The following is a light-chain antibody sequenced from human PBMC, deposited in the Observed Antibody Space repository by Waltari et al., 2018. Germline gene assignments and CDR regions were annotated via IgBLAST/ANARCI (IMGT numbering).Light chain of an antibody. J-gene: IGKJ4*01. CDR2: GAS. Sequence: EIVLTQSPGTLSLSPGERATLSCRASQSVSSSYLAWYQQKPGQAPRLLIYGASNRATGIPDMFSGSGSGTDFTLTISRLEPEDFAMYYCQQYGSSPRTFGGGTKVEIK. CDR3: QQYGSSPRT. CDR1: QSVSSSY. V-gene: IGKV3-20*01.